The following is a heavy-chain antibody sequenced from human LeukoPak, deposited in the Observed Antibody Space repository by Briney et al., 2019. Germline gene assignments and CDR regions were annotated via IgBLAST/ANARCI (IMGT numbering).Heavy chain of an antibody. CDR2: INPSGGST. CDR1: GYTFTNFY. J-gene: IGHJ4*02. V-gene: IGHV1-46*01. Sequence: ASVKVSCKASGYTFTNFYIHWVRQAPGQGLEWMGMINPSGGSTSYAQTFQGRVTTTGDTSTSTVHMELSSLRSEDTALYYCARGYCSSTNCLPGGYWGQGTLVTVSS. D-gene: IGHD2-2*01. CDR3: ARGYCSSTNCLPGGY.